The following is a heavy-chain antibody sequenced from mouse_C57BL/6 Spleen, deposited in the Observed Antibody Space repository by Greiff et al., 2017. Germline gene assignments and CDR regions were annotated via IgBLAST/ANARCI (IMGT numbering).Heavy chain of an antibody. CDR2: ISSGGSYT. J-gene: IGHJ2*01. V-gene: IGHV5-6*01. CDR3: ARPYGNYFDY. D-gene: IGHD2-1*01. Sequence: DVHLVESGGDLVKPGGSLKLSCAASGFTFSSYGMSWVRQTPDKRLEWVATISSGGSYTYYPDSVKGRFTISRDNAKNTLYLQMSSLKSEDTAMYYCARPYGNYFDYWGQGTTLTVSS. CDR1: GFTFSSYG.